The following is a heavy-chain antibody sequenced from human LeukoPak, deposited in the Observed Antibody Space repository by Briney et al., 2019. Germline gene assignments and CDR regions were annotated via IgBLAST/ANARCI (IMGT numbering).Heavy chain of an antibody. CDR2: INPNSGGT. V-gene: IGHV1-2*02. CDR1: GYTFTVYY. D-gene: IGHD6-13*01. Sequence: ASVKVSCKASGYTFTVYYMHWVRQAPGQGLEWMGWINPNSGGTNYAQKFQGRVTMTRDTSISTAYMELSRLRSDDTAVYYCASRPSRGIAVDYWGQGTLVTVSS. CDR3: ASRPSRGIAVDY. J-gene: IGHJ4*02.